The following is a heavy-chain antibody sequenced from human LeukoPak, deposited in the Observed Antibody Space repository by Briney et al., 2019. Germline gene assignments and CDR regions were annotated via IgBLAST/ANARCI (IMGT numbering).Heavy chain of an antibody. CDR3: ASTYYYDSSGPDYYYYGMDV. D-gene: IGHD3-22*01. CDR1: GFTVSSNY. J-gene: IGHJ6*02. CDR2: IYSGGST. Sequence: GGSLRLSCAASGFTVSSNYMSWVRQAPGKGLEWVSVIYSGGSTYYADSVKGRFTISRDNSKNTLYLQMNSLRAEDTAVYYCASTYYYDSSGPDYYYYGMDVWGQGTTVTVSS. V-gene: IGHV3-53*01.